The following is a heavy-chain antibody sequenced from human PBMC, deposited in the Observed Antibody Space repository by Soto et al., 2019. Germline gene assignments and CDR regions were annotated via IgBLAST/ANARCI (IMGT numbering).Heavy chain of an antibody. V-gene: IGHV4-59*01. CDR3: ARDLEPYQLLGAFDV. Sequence: ETLSLTCTVSGGSISYYYWSWIRQPPGKGLEWIGYIYYGGSTKYNPSLTSRVTMSVDTSKNQFSLKLSSVAAADTAVYYCARDLEPYQLLGAFDVWGQGTMVTVSS. CDR2: IYYGGST. D-gene: IGHD2-2*01. CDR1: GGSISYYY. J-gene: IGHJ3*01.